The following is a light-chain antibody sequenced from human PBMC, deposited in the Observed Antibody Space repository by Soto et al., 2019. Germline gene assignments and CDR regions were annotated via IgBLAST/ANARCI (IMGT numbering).Light chain of an antibody. CDR1: NIGSKS. CDR2: VDS. V-gene: IGLV3-21*02. J-gene: IGLJ7*01. CDR3: QVWDSSSDHAV. Sequence: SYELTQPPSVSVAPGQTARITCGGNNIGSKSVHWYQQKPGQAPVLVVYVDSDRPSGIPERFSGSNSGNTATLTISRVEAGDEADYYCQVWDSSSDHAVFGGGTQLTVL.